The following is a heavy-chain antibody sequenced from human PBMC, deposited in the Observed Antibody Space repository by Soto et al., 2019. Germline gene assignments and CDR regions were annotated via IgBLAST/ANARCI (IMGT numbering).Heavy chain of an antibody. J-gene: IGHJ3*02. Sequence: EVQLLESGGGLVQPGGSLRLSCAASGFTFSSYAMSWVRQAPGKGLEWVSAISGSGGSTYYADSVKGRFTISRDNSKNTLYLQMNSLRAEDTAVYYCAKDKDCSGGSCYSDNYDAFDIWGQGTMVTVSS. CDR2: ISGSGGST. CDR3: AKDKDCSGGSCYSDNYDAFDI. CDR1: GFTFSSYA. D-gene: IGHD2-15*01. V-gene: IGHV3-23*01.